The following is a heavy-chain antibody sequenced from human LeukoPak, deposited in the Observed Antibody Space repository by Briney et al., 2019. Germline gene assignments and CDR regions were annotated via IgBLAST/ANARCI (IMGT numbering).Heavy chain of an antibody. CDR3: VRDYGDYARQYYYGMDV. D-gene: IGHD4-17*01. J-gene: IGHJ6*02. Sequence: SETLSLTCTVSGASISTRSNYWGWIRQPPGKGLEWIGSIDYSGSTYFNPSLQSRVTLSVDTSNRQFFLKLNSVTAAVTAVYYCVRDYGDYARQYYYGMDVWGQGTTVTVSS. CDR2: IDYSGST. CDR1: GASISTRSNY. V-gene: IGHV4-39*01.